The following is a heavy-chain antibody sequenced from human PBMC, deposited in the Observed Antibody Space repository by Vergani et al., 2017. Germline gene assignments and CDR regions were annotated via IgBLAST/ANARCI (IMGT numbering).Heavy chain of an antibody. CDR3: AHSGNNYYDSSGYPRNXFDP. CDR1: GFSLSTSGVG. D-gene: IGHD3-22*01. V-gene: IGHV2-5*02. CDR2: IYWDDDK. J-gene: IGHJ5*02. Sequence: QITLKESGPTLVKPTQTLTLTCTFSGFSLSTSGVGVGWIRQPPGKALEWLALIYWDDDKRYSPSLKSRLTITKDTSKNQVVLTMTNMDPVDTATYYCAHSGNNYYDSSGYPRNXFDPWGQGTLVTVSS.